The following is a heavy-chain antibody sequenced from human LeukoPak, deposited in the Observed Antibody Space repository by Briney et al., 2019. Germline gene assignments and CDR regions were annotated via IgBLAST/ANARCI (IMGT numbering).Heavy chain of an antibody. CDR1: GGSISTYY. CDR3: ARDRLPTMVRGVIATNWFDP. V-gene: IGHV4-59*12. D-gene: IGHD3-10*01. J-gene: IGHJ5*02. Sequence: SETLSLTCTVSGGSISTYYWSWIRQPPGKGLEWIGYIYHSGSTNYNPSLKSRVTISVDTSKNQFSLKLSSVTAADTAVYYCARDRLPTMVRGVIATNWFDPWGQGTLVTVSS. CDR2: IYHSGST.